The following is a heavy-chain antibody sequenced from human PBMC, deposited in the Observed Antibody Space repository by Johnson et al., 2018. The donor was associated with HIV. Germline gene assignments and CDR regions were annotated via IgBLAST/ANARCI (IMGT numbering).Heavy chain of an antibody. Sequence: VQLVESGGGVVRPGGSLRLSCAASGFTFSNYDIHWVRQAPGKGLEWVAFISYDGTNKYYADSVKGRFTISRDNSKNTLYLQMNSLRAEDTAVYYCAKRYSGSLRDTFDIWGQGTMVTVSS. V-gene: IGHV3-30*18. CDR2: ISYDGTNK. D-gene: IGHD1-26*01. CDR1: GFTFSNYD. CDR3: AKRYSGSLRDTFDI. J-gene: IGHJ3*02.